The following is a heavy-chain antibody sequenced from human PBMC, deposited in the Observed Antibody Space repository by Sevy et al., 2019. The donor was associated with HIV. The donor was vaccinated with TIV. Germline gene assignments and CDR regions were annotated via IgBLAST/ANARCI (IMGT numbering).Heavy chain of an antibody. D-gene: IGHD6-13*01. CDR1: GFTFSDHY. CDR2: TRNKADSYTT. CDR3: AIHAGLAAAGSVFDY. V-gene: IGHV3-72*01. J-gene: IGHJ4*02. Sequence: GGSLRLSCAASGFTFSDHYMEWVRQAPGKGLEWVGRTRNKADSYTTEYAASVRGRFTISSDDSKNPLYLQMNSLKTEDTAVYYCAIHAGLAAAGSVFDYWGQGTLVTVSS.